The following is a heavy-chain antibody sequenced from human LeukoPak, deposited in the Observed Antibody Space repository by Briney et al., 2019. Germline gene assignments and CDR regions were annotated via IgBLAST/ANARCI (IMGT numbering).Heavy chain of an antibody. Sequence: GGSLRLSCAASGFTVSSDYMSWVRQAQGKGLEWVSVIYSGGSTYYADFVKGRFTTSRDNPKNTLYLQMNSLRAEDTAVYYCASVFYDILTGYYPRENDAFDIWGQGTMVTVSS. CDR1: GFTVSSDY. CDR2: IYSGGST. V-gene: IGHV3-53*01. D-gene: IGHD3-9*01. CDR3: ASVFYDILTGYYPRENDAFDI. J-gene: IGHJ3*02.